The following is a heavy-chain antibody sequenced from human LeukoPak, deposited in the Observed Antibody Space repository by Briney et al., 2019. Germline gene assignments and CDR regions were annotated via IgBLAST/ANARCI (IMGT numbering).Heavy chain of an antibody. Sequence: SETLSLTCAVYGGSFSGYYWSWIRQPPGKGLEWIGEINHSGSTNYNPSLKSRVTISVDTSKNQFSLKLSSVTAADTAVYYCARDGDYGDYGVYWGQGILVTVSS. CDR2: INHSGST. V-gene: IGHV4-34*01. CDR1: GGSFSGYY. CDR3: ARDGDYGDYGVY. J-gene: IGHJ4*02. D-gene: IGHD4-17*01.